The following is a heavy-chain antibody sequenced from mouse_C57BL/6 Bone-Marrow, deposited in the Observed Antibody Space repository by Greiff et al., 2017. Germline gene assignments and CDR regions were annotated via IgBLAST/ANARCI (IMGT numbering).Heavy chain of an antibody. CDR3: ARRGYGYWYFDV. CDR1: GYTFTSYW. V-gene: IGHV1-7*01. D-gene: IGHD1-1*02. J-gene: IGHJ1*03. Sequence: QVQLQQSGAELAKPGASVKLSCKASGYTFTSYWLHWVKQRPGQGLEWIGYINPSSGYTKYNQKFKDKATLTADKSSSTAYMQLSIRTYEDSAVYYCARRGYGYWYFDVWGTGTTVTVSS. CDR2: INPSSGYT.